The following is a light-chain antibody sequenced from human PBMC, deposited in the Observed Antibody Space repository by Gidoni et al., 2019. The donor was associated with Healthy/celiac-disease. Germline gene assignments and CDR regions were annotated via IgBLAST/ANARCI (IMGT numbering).Light chain of an antibody. V-gene: IGKV2-28*01. CDR2: LGS. J-gene: IGKJ1*01. CDR3: MQALQTPWT. Sequence: DIVMTQSPLSLPVTPGEPASISCRSSQSLLHSNGYNYLDWYLQKPGQSPQLLNYLGSNRASGVPDRFSGSGSGTDCTLKISRVEAEDVGVYYCMQALQTPWTFGQGTKVEIK. CDR1: QSLLHSNGYNY.